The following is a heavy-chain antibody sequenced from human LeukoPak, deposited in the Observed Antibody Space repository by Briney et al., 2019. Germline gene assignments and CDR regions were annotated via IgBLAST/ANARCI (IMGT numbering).Heavy chain of an antibody. Sequence: PGGSLRLSCAASGFSFSAYGMHWVRQAPGKGLEWVAVISYDGSHKYHADSVKGRFTISRDNSKNTLYLQMNSLRAEDTAVYYCAKDLYDSSGYDAFDIWGQGTMVTVSS. CDR3: AKDLYDSSGYDAFDI. J-gene: IGHJ3*02. CDR1: GFSFSAYG. D-gene: IGHD3-22*01. CDR2: ISYDGSHK. V-gene: IGHV3-30*18.